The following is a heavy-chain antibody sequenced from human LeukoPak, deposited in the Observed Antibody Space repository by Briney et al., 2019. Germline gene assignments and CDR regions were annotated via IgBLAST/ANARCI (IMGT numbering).Heavy chain of an antibody. Sequence: SETLSLTCTVSGGSISSYYWSWIRQPPGKGLEWIGYIYYSGSTNYKPSLKSRVTISVDTSKNQFSLKLSSVTAADTAMYYCARDRVSWHYFDYWGQGTLLTASS. V-gene: IGHV4-59*12. J-gene: IGHJ4*02. D-gene: IGHD5/OR15-5a*01. CDR2: IYYSGST. CDR3: ARDRVSWHYFDY. CDR1: GGSISSYY.